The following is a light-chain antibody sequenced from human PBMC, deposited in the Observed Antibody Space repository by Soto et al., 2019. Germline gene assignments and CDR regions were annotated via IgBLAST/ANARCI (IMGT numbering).Light chain of an antibody. V-gene: IGKV3-20*01. J-gene: IGKJ1*01. Sequence: EIVLTQSPGTLSLSPGERTTLSCRASQSVSSSYLAWYQQKPGQAPRLLIYGASTRATGIPDRFSGGGSGTDFTLPISRLEPEDFAVYYCHHYGTSVPNTFGQGTKVEIK. CDR3: HHYGTSVPNT. CDR2: GAS. CDR1: QSVSSSY.